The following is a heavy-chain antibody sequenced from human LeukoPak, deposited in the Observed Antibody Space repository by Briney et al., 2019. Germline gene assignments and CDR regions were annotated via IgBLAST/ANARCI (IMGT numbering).Heavy chain of an antibody. V-gene: IGHV4-4*07. CDR1: GGSISSYY. Sequence: SETLSLTCTVSGGSISSYYWSWIRQPPGKGLEWIGHIYTSGSTNYNPSLKSRVTMSVDTSKNQFSLKLSSVTGGDTAVYYCARTGYSSSWSIHFAFDIWGQGTMVTVSS. CDR3: ARTGYSSSWSIHFAFDI. J-gene: IGHJ3*02. D-gene: IGHD6-13*01. CDR2: IYTSGST.